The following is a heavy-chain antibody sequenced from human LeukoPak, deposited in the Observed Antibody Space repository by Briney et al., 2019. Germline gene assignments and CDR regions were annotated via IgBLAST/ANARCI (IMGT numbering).Heavy chain of an antibody. CDR3: ARATRIAVAEFFFDY. CDR1: GFTFSSYG. D-gene: IGHD6-13*01. Sequence: GGSLRLSCAASGFTFSSYGMSWVRQAPGQGLEWVSLIYTGGSTYFADSVKGRFTISRDNSKNTLYLQMNSLRAEDTALYYCARATRIAVAEFFFDYWGQGTLVTVSS. J-gene: IGHJ4*02. V-gene: IGHV3-53*01. CDR2: IYTGGST.